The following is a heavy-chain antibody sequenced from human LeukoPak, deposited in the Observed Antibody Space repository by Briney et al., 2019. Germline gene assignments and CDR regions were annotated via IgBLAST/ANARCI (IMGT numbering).Heavy chain of an antibody. V-gene: IGHV1-46*01. CDR1: GYTFTSYY. Sequence: ASVKVSCKASGYTFTSYYMHWVRQAPGQGLEWMGIINPSGGSTSYAQKFQGRVTITADESTSTAYMELSSLRSEDTAVYYCARVPSPYCSSTSCHNWFDPWGQGTLVTVSS. CDR3: ARVPSPYCSSTSCHNWFDP. D-gene: IGHD2-2*01. CDR2: INPSGGST. J-gene: IGHJ5*02.